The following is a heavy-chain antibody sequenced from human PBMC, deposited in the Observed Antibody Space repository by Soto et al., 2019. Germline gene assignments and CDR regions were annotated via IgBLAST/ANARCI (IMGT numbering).Heavy chain of an antibody. CDR3: ARTLGYCSGGSCYSSYFDY. V-gene: IGHV5-51*01. CDR1: GYSFTSYW. D-gene: IGHD2-15*01. J-gene: IGHJ4*02. Sequence: GESLKISCKGSGYSFTSYWIGWVRQMPGKGLEWVGIIYPGDSDTRYSPSFQGQVTISADKSISTAYLQWSSLKASDTAMYYCARTLGYCSGGSCYSSYFDYWGQGTLVTVSS. CDR2: IYPGDSDT.